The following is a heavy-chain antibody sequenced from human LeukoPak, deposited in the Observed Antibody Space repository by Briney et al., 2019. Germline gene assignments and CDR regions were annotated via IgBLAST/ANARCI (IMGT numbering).Heavy chain of an antibody. J-gene: IGHJ4*02. D-gene: IGHD6-19*01. V-gene: IGHV3-21*01. Sequence: GGSLRLSCAASGFTFSSYSMNWVRQAPGKGLEWVSSISSSSSYIYYADSVKGRFTISRDNAKNSLYLQMNSLRAEDTAVYYCAREPGIAVGAPLDWGQGTLVTVSS. CDR3: AREPGIAVGAPLD. CDR2: ISSSSSYI. CDR1: GFTFSSYS.